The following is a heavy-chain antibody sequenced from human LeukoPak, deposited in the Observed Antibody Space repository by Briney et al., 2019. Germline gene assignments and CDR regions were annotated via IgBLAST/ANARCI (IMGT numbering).Heavy chain of an antibody. J-gene: IGHJ6*03. D-gene: IGHD1-26*01. CDR3: ARGEWEPREALYYYYYTDV. CDR1: GFTFSSYW. V-gene: IGHV3-21*01. CDR2: ISSSSNYI. Sequence: GGSLRLSCAASGFTFSSYWMHWVRQAPGKGLVWVSSISSSSNYIYYADSVKGRFTISRDNAKNSLYLQMNSLRAEDTAVYYCARGEWEPREALYYYYYTDVWGKGTTVTVSS.